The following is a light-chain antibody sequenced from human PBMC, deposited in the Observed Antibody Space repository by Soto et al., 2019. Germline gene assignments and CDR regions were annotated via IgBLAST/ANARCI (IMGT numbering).Light chain of an antibody. CDR2: SAS. J-gene: IGKJ4*01. CDR1: QSISDT. Sequence: EIVMTQSPATLSVSPGGRATLSCRASQSISDTLAWYQQRPGQAPRLLIYSASSRAPAFPARFSGSGSGTDFTLTISSLQSDDFALYFCQQYKSWPPLTFGGGTKVDIK. CDR3: QQYKSWPPLT. V-gene: IGKV3-15*01.